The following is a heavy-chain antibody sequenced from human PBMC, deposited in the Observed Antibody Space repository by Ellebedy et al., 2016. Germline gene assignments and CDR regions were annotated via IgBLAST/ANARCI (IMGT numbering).Heavy chain of an antibody. Sequence: SETLSLTCAVYGGSFSGYYWSWIRQPPGKGLEWIGEINHSGSTNYNPSLKSRVTISVDTSKNQFSLKLSSVTATDTAVYYCARYTHHRDRQNAEDVVVPAATFDYWGQGTLVTVSS. J-gene: IGHJ4*02. D-gene: IGHD2-2*01. V-gene: IGHV4-34*01. CDR1: GGSFSGYY. CDR2: INHSGST. CDR3: ARYTHHRDRQNAEDVVVPAATFDY.